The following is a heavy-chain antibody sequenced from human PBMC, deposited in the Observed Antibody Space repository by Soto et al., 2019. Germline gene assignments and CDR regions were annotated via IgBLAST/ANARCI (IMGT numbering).Heavy chain of an antibody. CDR1: YGSISVTNVF. Sequence: SETLSLTCTVSYGSISVTNVFWGWVRQPPGKGLEWFGNIDYSGTAYFSPSLATRVTFHVDTSKNQFSLTLYSVTAADTAVYYCARITGRHLDYWGQGILVTVSS. D-gene: IGHD1-20*01. J-gene: IGHJ4*02. V-gene: IGHV4-39*01. CDR2: IDYSGTA. CDR3: ARITGRHLDY.